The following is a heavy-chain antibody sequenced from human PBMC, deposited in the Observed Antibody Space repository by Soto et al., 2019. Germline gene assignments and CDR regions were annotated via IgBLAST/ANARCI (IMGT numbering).Heavy chain of an antibody. V-gene: IGHV3-30*18. Sequence: QVQLVESGGGVVQPGRSLRLSCAASGFTFSSYGMHWVRQAPGKGLEWVAVISYDGSNKYYADSVKGRFTISRDNSKNTLYLQMNSLRAEDTAVYYCAKDYYDSSGFDYWGQGTLVTVSS. CDR2: ISYDGSNK. D-gene: IGHD3-22*01. J-gene: IGHJ4*02. CDR3: AKDYYDSSGFDY. CDR1: GFTFSSYG.